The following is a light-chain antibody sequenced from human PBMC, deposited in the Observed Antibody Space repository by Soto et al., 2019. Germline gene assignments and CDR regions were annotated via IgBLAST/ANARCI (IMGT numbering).Light chain of an antibody. CDR3: SSYRTSNTRQIV. CDR2: DVS. V-gene: IGLV2-14*03. Sequence: QSALTQPASVSGSPRQSITISCTGTSSDVGSYNYVSWYQHHPGKAPKLMIYDVSNRPSGVSNRFSGSKSGNTASLSISGLQPEDEADYYCSSYRTSNTRQIVCGTGTKVTVL. CDR1: SSDVGSYNY. J-gene: IGLJ1*01.